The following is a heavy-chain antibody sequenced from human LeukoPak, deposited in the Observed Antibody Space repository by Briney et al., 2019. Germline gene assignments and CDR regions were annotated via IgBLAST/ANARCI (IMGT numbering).Heavy chain of an antibody. Sequence: ASVKVSCKASGGTFSSYAISWVRQAPGQGLEWMGRIIPILGIANYAQKFQGRVTITADKSTSTAYMELSSLRSEDTAVYYCARNSIRDYGGNPPGPYGMGVGGRGTTVTV. CDR2: IIPILGIA. D-gene: IGHD4-23*01. CDR1: GGTFSSYA. CDR3: ARNSIRDYGGNPPGPYGMGV. J-gene: IGHJ6*02. V-gene: IGHV1-69*04.